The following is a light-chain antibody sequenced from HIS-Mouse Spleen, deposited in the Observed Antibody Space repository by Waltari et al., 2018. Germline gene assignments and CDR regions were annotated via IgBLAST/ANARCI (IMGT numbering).Light chain of an antibody. CDR1: ISDVGRYNR. Sequence: QSALTQPPSVSGSPGRSAPISSTGTISDVGRYNRLSWYQQPPGTAPKLMLYEVSNRPSGVPDRFSGSKSGNTASLTISGLQAEDEADYYCCSYAGSSTYVFGTGTKVTVL. J-gene: IGLJ1*01. V-gene: IGLV2-18*02. CDR3: CSYAGSSTYV. CDR2: EVS.